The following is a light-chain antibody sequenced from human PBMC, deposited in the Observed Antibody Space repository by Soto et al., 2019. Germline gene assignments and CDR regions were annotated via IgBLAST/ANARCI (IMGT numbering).Light chain of an antibody. CDR2: RSN. CDR1: SSNIGSNY. J-gene: IGLJ2*01. V-gene: IGLV1-47*01. Sequence: QSVLTQPPSASGTPGQRVTISCSGSSSNIGSNYVYWYQQLPGTAPKLLIYRSNQRPSRVPDRFSGSQSGTSASLAISGLRSEDEADYHCAAWDDSLRGPVFGGGTQLTVL. CDR3: AAWDDSLRGPV.